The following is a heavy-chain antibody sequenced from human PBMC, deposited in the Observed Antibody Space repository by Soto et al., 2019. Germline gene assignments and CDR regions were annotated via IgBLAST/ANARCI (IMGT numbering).Heavy chain of an antibody. CDR2: INAGNGNT. V-gene: IGHV1-3*01. D-gene: IGHD6-19*01. CDR1: GFTFTSSA. CDR3: ARDLGGSGYYYYYGMDV. J-gene: IGHJ6*02. Sequence: ASVKVSCKASGFTFTSSAMQWVRQARGQRLEWIGWINAGNGNTKYSQKFQGRVTITRDTSASTAYMELSSLRSEDTAVYYCARDLGGSGYYYYYGMDVWGQGTTVTVSS.